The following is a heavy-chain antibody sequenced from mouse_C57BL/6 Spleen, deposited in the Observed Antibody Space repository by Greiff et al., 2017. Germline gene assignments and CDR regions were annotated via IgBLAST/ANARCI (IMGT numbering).Heavy chain of an antibody. Sequence: QVQLQQSGAELVKPGASVKMSCKASGYTFTSYWITWVKQRPGQGLEWIGDIYPGSGSTNYNEKFKSKATLTVDTSSSTAYMQLSSLTSEDSAVYYCARSGSNSYAMDYWGQGTSVTVSS. CDR2: IYPGSGST. V-gene: IGHV1-55*01. D-gene: IGHD2-5*01. CDR3: ARSGSNSYAMDY. CDR1: GYTFTSYW. J-gene: IGHJ4*01.